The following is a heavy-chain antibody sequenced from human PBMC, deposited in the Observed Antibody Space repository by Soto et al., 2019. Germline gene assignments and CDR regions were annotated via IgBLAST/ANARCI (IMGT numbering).Heavy chain of an antibody. CDR3: ATDLPRSDYYTSSLGWFDP. Sequence: ASVKVSCKVSGYTLTELSMHWVRQAPGKGLEWMGGFDPEDGETIYAQKFQGRVTMTEDTSTDTAYMELSSLRSEDTAVYYCATDLPRSDYYTSSLGWFDPWGQGTLVTVSS. CDR1: GYTLTELS. V-gene: IGHV1-24*01. CDR2: FDPEDGET. J-gene: IGHJ5*02. D-gene: IGHD3-3*01.